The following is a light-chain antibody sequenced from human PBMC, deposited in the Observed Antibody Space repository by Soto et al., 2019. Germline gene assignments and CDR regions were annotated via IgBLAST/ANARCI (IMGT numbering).Light chain of an antibody. CDR1: QSISSY. J-gene: IGKJ1*01. V-gene: IGKV3-11*01. CDR2: DAS. CDR3: QQRSNWLIT. Sequence: EIVLTRSPATLSLSPGERATLSCRASQSISSYLAWYQQKPGQAPGLLIYDASNRATGIPARFSGSGSGTDFTLTISSLEPEDFAVYYCQQRSNWLITFGQGTKVDSK.